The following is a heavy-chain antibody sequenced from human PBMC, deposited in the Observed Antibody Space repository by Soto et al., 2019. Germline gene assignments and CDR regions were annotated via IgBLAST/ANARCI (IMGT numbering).Heavy chain of an antibody. Sequence: PGGSLRLSCAASGFTFSSYWMYWVRQAPGKGLVWVSRINGDGSSTEYADSVKGRFTISRDNAKNTVYLQMNSLRAEDTAVYYCAPDGGDDYWGQGTLVTVSS. CDR2: INGDGSST. V-gene: IGHV3-74*03. J-gene: IGHJ4*02. CDR3: APDGGDDY. D-gene: IGHD2-21*01. CDR1: GFTFSSYW.